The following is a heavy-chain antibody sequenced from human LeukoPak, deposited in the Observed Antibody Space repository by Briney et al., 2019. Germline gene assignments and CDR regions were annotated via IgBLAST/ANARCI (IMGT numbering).Heavy chain of an antibody. D-gene: IGHD3-10*01. CDR2: ISYDGANK. CDR1: GFTFSSYD. CDR3: AKEGTPGYYFDY. V-gene: IGHV3-30-3*01. J-gene: IGHJ4*02. Sequence: PGGSLRLSCAASGFTFSSYDIHWVRQAPGKGLEWVAVISYDGANKYYADSVKGRFTISRDNSKNTLYLQMNSLRAEDTAVYYCAKEGTPGYYFDYWGQGTLVTVSS.